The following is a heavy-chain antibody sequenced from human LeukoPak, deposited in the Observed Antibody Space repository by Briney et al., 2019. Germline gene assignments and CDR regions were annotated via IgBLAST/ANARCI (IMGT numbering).Heavy chain of an antibody. CDR3: ARDYYGSGSYSWFDP. D-gene: IGHD3-10*01. J-gene: IGHJ5*02. Sequence: PSETLSLTCTVSGDSINSSNYYWGWIRQPPGKGLEWIGSIHYSGNTYYNPSLKSRVTISVDTSKNQFSLKLSSVTAADTAVYYCARDYYGSGSYSWFDPWGQGTLVTASS. CDR1: GDSINSSNYY. CDR2: IHYSGNT. V-gene: IGHV4-39*07.